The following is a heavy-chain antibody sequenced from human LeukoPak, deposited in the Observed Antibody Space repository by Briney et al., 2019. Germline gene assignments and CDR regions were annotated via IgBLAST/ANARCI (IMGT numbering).Heavy chain of an antibody. CDR3: AREPNSGWPYYYYGMDV. D-gene: IGHD6-19*01. Sequence: GGSLRLSCSASGFTFNRFYLHWVRQAPGKGLEFVSHISSNGATTYYADSVKGRFTISRDNSKNTLYLQMSSLRADDTAVYYCAREPNSGWPYYYYGMDVWGQGTTVTVSS. V-gene: IGHV3-64D*06. J-gene: IGHJ6*02. CDR2: ISSNGATT. CDR1: GFTFNRFY.